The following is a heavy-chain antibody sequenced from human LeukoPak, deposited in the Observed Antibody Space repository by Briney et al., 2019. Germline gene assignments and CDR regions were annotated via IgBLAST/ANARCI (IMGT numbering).Heavy chain of an antibody. V-gene: IGHV1-8*02. CDR2: VNPNSGNT. D-gene: IGHD3-3*01. J-gene: IGHJ6*03. CDR3: ARLAREAEYDFSRYVYYYYMDV. CDR1: VYTFTNYC. Sequence: ASEKVSCKASVYTFTNYCVIWGRQAPGQGLEWMGWVNPNSGNTAYAKKFQGRVTLTRNTAIRTVSLELTSLTSDDTAVYYCARLAREAEYDFSRYVYYYYMDVWGKGATVSVSS.